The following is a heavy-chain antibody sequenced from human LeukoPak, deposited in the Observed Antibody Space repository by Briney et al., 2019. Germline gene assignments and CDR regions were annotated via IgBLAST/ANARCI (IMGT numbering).Heavy chain of an antibody. V-gene: IGHV3-23*01. D-gene: IGHD3-10*01. J-gene: IGHJ4*02. CDR2: VSDAGGSA. CDR3: AKSGGSGYFYLFDY. CDR1: GFTFSSYA. Sequence: GGSLRLSCAASGFTFSSYAMSWVRQAPGKGLEWVSAVSDAGGSAYYADSVRGQSIISRGNSKNTLYLQMNSLRAEDTAVYYCAKSGGSGYFYLFDYWGRGTLVTVSS.